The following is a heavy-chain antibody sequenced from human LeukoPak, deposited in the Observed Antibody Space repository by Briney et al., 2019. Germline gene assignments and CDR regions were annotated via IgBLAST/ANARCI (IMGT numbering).Heavy chain of an antibody. CDR3: ARDAYTYGMVFDY. Sequence: GGSLRLSCAASGFTFSSYSMSWVRQAPGKGLEWVANIKQDGSDEYYVDSVRGRFTISRDNAKNSLFLQMNSLRAEDTAVYYCARDAYTYGMVFDYWGQGTLVTVSS. CDR1: GFTFSSYS. J-gene: IGHJ4*02. V-gene: IGHV3-7*01. CDR2: IKQDGSDE. D-gene: IGHD5-18*01.